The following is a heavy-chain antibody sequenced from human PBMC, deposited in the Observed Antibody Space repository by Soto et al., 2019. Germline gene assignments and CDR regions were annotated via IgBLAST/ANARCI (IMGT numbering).Heavy chain of an antibody. J-gene: IGHJ4*02. D-gene: IGHD5-12*01. Sequence: PSETLSLTCAVSVYSISTAYYWGWIRQPPGKGLGWVGGVSHRGPTSYNPSLKSRLTLSIDTSPNPLSRRLSSVPAAQPAVNFCARAGGYTGYDSPEVVDYWGQGTLVTVSS. CDR1: VYSISTAYY. CDR3: ARAGGYTGYDSPEVVDY. V-gene: IGHV4-38-2*01. CDR2: VSHRGPT.